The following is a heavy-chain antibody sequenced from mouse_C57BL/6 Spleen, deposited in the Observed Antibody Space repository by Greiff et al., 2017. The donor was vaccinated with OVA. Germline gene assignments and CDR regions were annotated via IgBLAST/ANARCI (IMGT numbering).Heavy chain of an antibody. CDR2: IHPTSGST. V-gene: IGHV1-64*01. Sequence: VQLQQPGAELVKPGASVKLSCKASGYTFTSYWMHWVKQRPGQGLEWIGMIHPTSGSTNYNEKFNSKATLTVDKSSSTAYMHLSSLTSEHSAVHYCARAGDGYDGDARDHWGQGTSVTVSA. D-gene: IGHD2-2*01. CDR3: ARAGDGYDGDARDH. J-gene: IGHJ4*01. CDR1: GYTFTSYW.